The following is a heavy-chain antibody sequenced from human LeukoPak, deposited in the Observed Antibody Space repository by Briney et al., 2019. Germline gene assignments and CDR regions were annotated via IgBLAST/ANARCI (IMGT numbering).Heavy chain of an antibody. Sequence: ASVKVSCKASGYTFTSYAMHWVRQAPGQRLEGMGWINAGNGNATYTQKFQDRVTFTRDTSASTAYMDLSSLRSEDTAVYYCARVSSGWHGYLDHWGQGTPVTVSS. J-gene: IGHJ4*02. D-gene: IGHD6-25*01. CDR3: ARVSSGWHGYLDH. CDR2: INAGNGNA. CDR1: GYTFTSYA. V-gene: IGHV1-3*01.